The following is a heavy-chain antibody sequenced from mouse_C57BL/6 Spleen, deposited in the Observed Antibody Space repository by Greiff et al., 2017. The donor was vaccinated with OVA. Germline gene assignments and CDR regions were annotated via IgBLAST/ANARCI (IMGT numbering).Heavy chain of an antibody. V-gene: IGHV5-4*01. CDR3: ARGGYDYGFDY. J-gene: IGHJ2*01. Sequence: EVHLVESGGGLVKPGGSLKLSCAASGFTFSSYAMSWVRQTPEKRLEWVATISDGGSYTYYPDNVKGRFTISRDNAKNNLYLQMSHLKSEDTAMYYCARGGYDYGFDYWGQGTTLTVSS. D-gene: IGHD2-4*01. CDR2: ISDGGSYT. CDR1: GFTFSSYA.